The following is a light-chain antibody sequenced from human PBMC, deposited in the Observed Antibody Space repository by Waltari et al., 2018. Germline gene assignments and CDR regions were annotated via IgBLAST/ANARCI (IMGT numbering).Light chain of an antibody. Sequence: DIVMTQSPESLAVSLGERATINCKSSESVLYSRNNKDHLAWYQQKPGQRPKLLIYCASTRDSWVPDRFSGSESETEFTLTINSLQAEDVAVYYCQQYYNTPLTFGGGTKVEIK. CDR2: CAS. CDR1: ESVLYSRNNKDH. CDR3: QQYYNTPLT. J-gene: IGKJ4*01. V-gene: IGKV4-1*01.